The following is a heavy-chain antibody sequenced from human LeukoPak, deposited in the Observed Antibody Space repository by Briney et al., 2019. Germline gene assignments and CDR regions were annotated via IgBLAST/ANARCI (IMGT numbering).Heavy chain of an antibody. CDR3: ARVGTDIVVVPAANYYYYGMDV. V-gene: IGHV1-8*01. Sequence: ASVKVSCKASGYTFTSYNINWVRQATGQGLEWMGWMNPNSGNTGYAQKFQGRVTMTRNTSISTAYMELSSLRSEDTAVYYCARVGTDIVVVPAANYYYYGMDVWGQGTTVTVSS. CDR1: GYTFTSYN. J-gene: IGHJ6*02. CDR2: MNPNSGNT. D-gene: IGHD2-2*01.